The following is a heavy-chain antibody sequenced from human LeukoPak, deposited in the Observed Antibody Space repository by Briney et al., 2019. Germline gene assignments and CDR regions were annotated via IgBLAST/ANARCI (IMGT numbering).Heavy chain of an antibody. Sequence: GGSLRLSCAASGFTFSNYWMHWVRQAPGKGLVWVSRINSDGSSTTYADSVKGRFTISRDNAKNTLYLQMNSLRAEDTAVYYCTRDYGRSRDYGMDVWGQGTTVTVSS. V-gene: IGHV3-74*01. CDR2: INSDGSST. CDR3: TRDYGRSRDYGMDV. CDR1: GFTFSNYW. J-gene: IGHJ6*02. D-gene: IGHD3-10*01.